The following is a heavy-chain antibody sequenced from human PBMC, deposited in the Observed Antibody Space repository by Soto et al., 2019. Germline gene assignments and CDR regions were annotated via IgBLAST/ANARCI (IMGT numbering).Heavy chain of an antibody. CDR1: GFTFHDFA. CDR2: VTPRGAAT. D-gene: IGHD2-21*02. J-gene: IGHJ4*02. CDR3: AKDGYSGDCCLYDH. Sequence: VRLLQSGGGFVQPGGSLRLSCAVSGFTFHDFAMTWVRQAPGKRPEWVSTVTPRGAATFHTDYVKGRFIISRDNSRNILYLQMTNLRAEDTAIYYCAKDGYSGDCCLYDHWGQGALVSVSS. V-gene: IGHV3-23*01.